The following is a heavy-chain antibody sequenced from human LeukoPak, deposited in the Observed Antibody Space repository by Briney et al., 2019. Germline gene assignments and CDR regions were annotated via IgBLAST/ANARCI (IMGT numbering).Heavy chain of an antibody. Sequence: GGSLRLSCAASGFTFSSFSMNWVRQAPGKGREWVGRIKSRTDGGTTDYAAPVKGRFTISRDDSKNTLFLQMKSLKTEDTAVYYCTTEGYSSGWWAAFDIWGQGTMVTVSS. CDR1: GFTFSSFS. J-gene: IGHJ3*02. V-gene: IGHV3-15*01. D-gene: IGHD6-19*01. CDR3: TTEGYSSGWWAAFDI. CDR2: IKSRTDGGTT.